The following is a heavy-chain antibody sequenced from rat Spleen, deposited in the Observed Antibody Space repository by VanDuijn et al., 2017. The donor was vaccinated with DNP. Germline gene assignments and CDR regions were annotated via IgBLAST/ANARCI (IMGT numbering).Heavy chain of an antibody. D-gene: IGHD4-3*01. V-gene: IGHV5-58*01. J-gene: IGHJ2*01. CDR2: IYPDGAGT. Sequence: EVQLVETGGGLVQPGRSLKLSCVASGFTFSTYWMFWVRQAPGKGLEWVTSIYPDGAGTYYPESVKGRFTISRDNAKNTLYLQMNSLGSEDMATYYCARWNSGHFDYWGQGVMVPVSA. CDR3: ARWNSGHFDY. CDR1: GFTFSTYW.